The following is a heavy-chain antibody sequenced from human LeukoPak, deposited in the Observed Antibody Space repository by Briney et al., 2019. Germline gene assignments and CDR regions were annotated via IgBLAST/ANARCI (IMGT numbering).Heavy chain of an antibody. Sequence: GGSLRLSCAPSGFPLSDFSMSWVRQAPGKGREWISTTNSGGTSTYYAESVKGRFTISRDNSKNTLYLQMSSLRVEDTAVYYCAKQSYARSLGEGGPGTLVSVSS. CDR1: GFPLSDFS. CDR2: TNSGGTST. D-gene: IGHD2-8*01. J-gene: IGHJ4*02. V-gene: IGHV3-23*01. CDR3: AKQSYARSLGE.